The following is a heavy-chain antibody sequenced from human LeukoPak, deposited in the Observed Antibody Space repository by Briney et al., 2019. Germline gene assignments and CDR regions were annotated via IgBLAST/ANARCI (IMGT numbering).Heavy chain of an antibody. V-gene: IGHV4-34*01. CDR3: ARVSNYGAYNYYYMDV. CDR1: GGSFSGYY. J-gene: IGHJ6*03. Sequence: NPSETLSLTCAVYGGSFSGYYWIWIPEPPGKGLEWIGEINHSGSTKYNPSLKSRVTMPVDTSKNQFSLNLSSVTAADTAVYYCARVSNYGAYNYYYMDVWGKGTTVTVSS. CDR2: INHSGST. D-gene: IGHD4-11*01.